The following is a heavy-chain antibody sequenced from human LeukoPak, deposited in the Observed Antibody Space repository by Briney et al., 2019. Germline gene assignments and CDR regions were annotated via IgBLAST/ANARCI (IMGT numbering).Heavy chain of an antibody. CDR1: GFTFSGSA. D-gene: IGHD1-1*01. CDR2: IRSKANSYAT. V-gene: IGHV3-73*01. CDR3: TRHVTGVVGTTGGDY. J-gene: IGHJ4*02. Sequence: PGGSLRLSCAASGFTFSGSAMHWVRQASRKGLEWVGRIRSKANSYATAYAASVKGRFTISRDDSKNTAYLQMNSLKTEDTAVYYCTRHVTGVVGTTGGDYWGQGTLVTVSS.